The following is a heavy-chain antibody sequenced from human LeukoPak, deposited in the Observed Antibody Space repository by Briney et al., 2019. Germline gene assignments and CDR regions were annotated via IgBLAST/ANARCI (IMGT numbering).Heavy chain of an antibody. V-gene: IGHV3-48*02. D-gene: IGHD3-9*01. J-gene: IGHJ4*02. Sequence: GGSLRLSCAASGFTVSNNYMSWVRQAPGKGLEWVSYISSDSTTIYYADSVKGRFTISRDNAKSSLCLQMNSLRNEDAAVYYCARDYDSFDYWGQGILVTVSS. CDR3: ARDYDSFDY. CDR2: ISSDSTTI. CDR1: GFTVSNNY.